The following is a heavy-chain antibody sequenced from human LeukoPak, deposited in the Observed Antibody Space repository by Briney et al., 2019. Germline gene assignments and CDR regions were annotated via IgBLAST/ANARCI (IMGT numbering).Heavy chain of an antibody. J-gene: IGHJ3*02. CDR2: INHSGST. CDR3: ARDEGGYYDSSGSGGDAFDI. D-gene: IGHD3-22*01. CDR1: GYFISSGYY. Sequence: SETLSLTCIVSGYFISSGYYWGWIRQSPGKGLEWIGGINHSGSTYYNPSLKSRVTISVDTSKNQFSLKLSSVTAADTAVYYCARDEGGYYDSSGSGGDAFDIWGQGTMVTVSS. V-gene: IGHV4-38-2*02.